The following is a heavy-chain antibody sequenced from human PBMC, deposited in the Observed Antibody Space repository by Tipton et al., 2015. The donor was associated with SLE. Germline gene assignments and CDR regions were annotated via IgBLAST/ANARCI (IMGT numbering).Heavy chain of an antibody. CDR1: GFPVSNYA. CDR3: AREDHSTYIY. J-gene: IGHJ4*02. Sequence: SLRLSCAASGFPVSNYAMTWVRQAPGKGLEWVSTIISNGDTTWYPDSVKGRFTISRDNSWNTLYLQMNSLGVEDTAIYYCAREDHSTYIYWGQGTLVTVSS. D-gene: IGHD4-11*01. V-gene: IGHV3-23*01. CDR2: IISNGDTT.